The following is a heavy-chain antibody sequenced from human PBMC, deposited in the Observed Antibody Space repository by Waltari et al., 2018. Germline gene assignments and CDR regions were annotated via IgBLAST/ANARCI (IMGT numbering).Heavy chain of an antibody. Sequence: EVQLVESGGGLIQPGGSLRLSCVGSGFTVNRNYMSWVHQVPGKGLEWVSNIPLGTNANYAESVRGRFTISRDNSKDTLYLQMNSLRVEDTAVYFCARHVSGPTRAAFDVWGQGTMVTVSP. V-gene: IGHV3-53*01. CDR3: ARHVSGPTRAAFDV. D-gene: IGHD6-19*01. J-gene: IGHJ3*01. CDR2: IPLGTNA. CDR1: GFTVNRNY.